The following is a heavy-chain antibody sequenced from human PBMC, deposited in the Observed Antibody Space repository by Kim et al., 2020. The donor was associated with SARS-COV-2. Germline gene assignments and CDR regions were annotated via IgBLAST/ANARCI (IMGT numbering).Heavy chain of an antibody. CDR2: IYFTGNT. D-gene: IGHD3-9*01. CDR3: ARRDVLTGYTFDY. CDR1: GGSVDSFY. V-gene: IGHV4-59*08. Sequence: SETLSLTCSVSGGSVDSFYWGWIRQPPGKGLEWIGYIYFTGNTNYSPSLKSRVTISIDTSKNQFSLNLRSVTAADTAVYYCARRDVLTGYTFDYWGQGTLVTVSS. J-gene: IGHJ4*02.